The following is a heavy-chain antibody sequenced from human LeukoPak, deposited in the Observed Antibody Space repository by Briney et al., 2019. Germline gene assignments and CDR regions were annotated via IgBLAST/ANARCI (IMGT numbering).Heavy chain of an antibody. CDR1: GFTFSNYY. J-gene: IGHJ4*02. CDR3: ARDLSPGSGGSWVRDY. D-gene: IGHD2-15*01. V-gene: IGHV3-11*06. Sequence: PGGSLRLSCAASGFTFSNYYMSWIRQAPGKGLEWVLYISSSSTYTKYADSVKGRFTISGDNAKNSLYLQMNSLRVEDTAVYYCARDLSPGSGGSWVRDYWGQGTLVTVSS. CDR2: ISSSSTYT.